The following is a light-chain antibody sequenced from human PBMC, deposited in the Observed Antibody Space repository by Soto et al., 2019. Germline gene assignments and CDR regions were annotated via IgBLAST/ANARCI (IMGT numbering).Light chain of an antibody. CDR1: QSISSW. Sequence: DIQMTQSPSTLSASVGDSVIITCRASQSISSWLAWYQQKPGKAPNLLIYKASSLESGVPSRFSGSGSGTEFTLTISSLQPDDFATYYCQQYNTYPAAFGPGTKVDIK. J-gene: IGKJ3*01. CDR3: QQYNTYPAA. V-gene: IGKV1-5*03. CDR2: KAS.